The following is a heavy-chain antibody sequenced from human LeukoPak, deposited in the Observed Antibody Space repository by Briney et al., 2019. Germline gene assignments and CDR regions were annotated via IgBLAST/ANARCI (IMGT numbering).Heavy chain of an antibody. J-gene: IGHJ4*02. CDR1: GFTFDDYG. D-gene: IGHD6-13*01. CDR2: INWNGGST. CDR3: ARKIAAAGEDYFDY. Sequence: AGSLRLSCAASGFTFDDYGMSWVRQAPGKGLEWVSGINWNGGSTGYADSVKGRFTISRDNAKNSLYLQMNSLRAEDTALYYCARKIAAAGEDYFDYWGQGTLVTVSS. V-gene: IGHV3-20*04.